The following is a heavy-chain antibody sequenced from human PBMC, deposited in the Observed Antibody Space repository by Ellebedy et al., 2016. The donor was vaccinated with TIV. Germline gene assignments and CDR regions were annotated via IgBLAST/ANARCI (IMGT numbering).Heavy chain of an antibody. CDR1: GFTVSGTH. CDR2: SDAGGNT. CDR3: ARLADY. Sequence: GESLKISCSASGFTVSGTHMSWVRQAPGKGLEWVSVSDAGGNTYYADSVKDRFTFSRDNSKNTLYLQMNSLRAEDTAIYYCARLADYWGQGTLVTVSS. J-gene: IGHJ4*02. V-gene: IGHV3-66*01.